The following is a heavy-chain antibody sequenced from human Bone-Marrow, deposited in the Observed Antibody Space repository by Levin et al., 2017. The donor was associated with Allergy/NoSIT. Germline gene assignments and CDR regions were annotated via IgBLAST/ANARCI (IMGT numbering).Heavy chain of an antibody. CDR3: ARDRTITASGQTYYYGMDG. J-gene: IGHJ6*02. Sequence: LSQTLSLTCTVSGGSISGYYWSWIRQPPGKGLEWIGYMYNSGSTKYNPSLKSRVTISVDTSKNQFSLKLNSVTAADAAVYYCARDRTITASGQTYYYGMDGWGQGTTVTVSS. CDR1: GGSISGYY. CDR2: MYNSGST. D-gene: IGHD6-13*01. V-gene: IGHV4-59*01.